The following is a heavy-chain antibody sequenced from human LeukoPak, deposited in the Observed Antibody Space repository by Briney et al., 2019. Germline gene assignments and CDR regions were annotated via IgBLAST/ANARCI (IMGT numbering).Heavy chain of an antibody. Sequence: VASVKVSCKASGYTFTSYGISWVRQAPGQGLEWMGWISAYNGNTNYAQKLQGRVTMTTDTSTSTAYMELRSLRSDDTAVYYCARVGAYCSSSSCFDYWDQGTLVTVSS. CDR3: ARVGAYCSSSSCFDY. J-gene: IGHJ4*02. D-gene: IGHD2-2*01. CDR2: ISAYNGNT. CDR1: GYTFTSYG. V-gene: IGHV1-18*01.